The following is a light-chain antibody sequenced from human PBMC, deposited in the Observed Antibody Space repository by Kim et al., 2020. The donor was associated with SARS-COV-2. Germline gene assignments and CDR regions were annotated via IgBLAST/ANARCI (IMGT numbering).Light chain of an antibody. Sequence: ASVGDRVTITCRASQSISSYLNWYQQKPGKAPKLLIYAASSLQSGVPSRFSGSGSGTDFTLTISSLQPEDFATCYCQQSYSTPSTFGPGTKVDIK. V-gene: IGKV1-39*01. CDR1: QSISSY. J-gene: IGKJ3*01. CDR2: AAS. CDR3: QQSYSTPST.